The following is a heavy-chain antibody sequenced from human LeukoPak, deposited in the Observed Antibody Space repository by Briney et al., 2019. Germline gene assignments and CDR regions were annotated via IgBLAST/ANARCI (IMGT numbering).Heavy chain of an antibody. D-gene: IGHD3-9*01. V-gene: IGHV1-18*01. CDR1: GYTFTSYG. CDR2: ISAYNGNT. Sequence: ASVKVSCKASGYTFTSYGISWVRQAPGQGLEWMGWISAYNGNTNYAQKLQGRVTMTTDTSTSTAYMELRSLRSDDTAVYYCARDFDDILTGSADYWGQGTLVTVSS. CDR3: ARDFDDILTGSADY. J-gene: IGHJ4*02.